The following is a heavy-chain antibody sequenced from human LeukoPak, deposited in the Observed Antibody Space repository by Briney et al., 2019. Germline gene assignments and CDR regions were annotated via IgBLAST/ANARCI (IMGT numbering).Heavy chain of an antibody. J-gene: IGHJ6*02. D-gene: IGHD1-26*01. V-gene: IGHV1-18*01. CDR2: ISAYNGNT. Sequence: GASVKVSCTASGYTFTSYGISWVRQAPGQGLEWMGWISAYNGNTNYAQKLQGRVTMTTDTSTSTAYMELRSLRSDDTAVYYCARVLGAGLYYYGMDVWGQGTTVTVSS. CDR3: ARVLGAGLYYYGMDV. CDR1: GYTFTSYG.